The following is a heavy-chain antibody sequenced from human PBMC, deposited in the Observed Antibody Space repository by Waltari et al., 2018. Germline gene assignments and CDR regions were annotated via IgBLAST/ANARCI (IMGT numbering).Heavy chain of an antibody. CDR3: ARDEVAYGDPGAEYFQH. J-gene: IGHJ1*01. CDR2: ISYDGSNK. V-gene: IGHV3-30-3*01. D-gene: IGHD4-17*01. Sequence: QVQLVESGGGVVQPGRSLRLSCAASGFTFSSYAMHWVRQAPGKGLEWVAVISYDGSNKYYADSGKGRFTISRDNSKNTLYLQMNSLRAEDTAVYYCARDEVAYGDPGAEYFQHWGQGTLVTVSS. CDR1: GFTFSSYA.